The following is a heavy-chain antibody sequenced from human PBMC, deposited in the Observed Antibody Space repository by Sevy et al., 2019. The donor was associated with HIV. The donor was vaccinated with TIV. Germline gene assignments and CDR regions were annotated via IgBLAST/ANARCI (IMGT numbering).Heavy chain of an antibody. J-gene: IGHJ6*02. CDR3: AKRRIGRYSGRGYITGGMDD. Sequence: GGSLRLSCAASGFTFSSYAMSWVRQAPGKGLEWVSAFSGSGGSTDYADSVKGRFTISRDNSKNTLYLQMNSLRAEDTVVNYCAKRRIGRYSGRGYITGGMDDWGQGTTVTVSS. V-gene: IGHV3-23*01. D-gene: IGHD6-13*01. CDR1: GFTFSSYA. CDR2: FSGSGGST.